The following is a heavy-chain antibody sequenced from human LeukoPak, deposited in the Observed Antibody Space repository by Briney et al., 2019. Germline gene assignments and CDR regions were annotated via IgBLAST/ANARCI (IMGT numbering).Heavy chain of an antibody. D-gene: IGHD4-17*01. V-gene: IGHV3-48*03. CDR1: GFTFSSFE. Sequence: GGSLRLSCAASGFTFSSFEMHWVRQAPGKGLEWVSYISSSGSTIYYADSVKGRFTISRDNAKNSLYLQMNSLRAEDTAVYYCARGWDYGDYLTTYDAFDIWGQGTMVTVSS. CDR2: ISSSGSTI. J-gene: IGHJ3*02. CDR3: ARGWDYGDYLTTYDAFDI.